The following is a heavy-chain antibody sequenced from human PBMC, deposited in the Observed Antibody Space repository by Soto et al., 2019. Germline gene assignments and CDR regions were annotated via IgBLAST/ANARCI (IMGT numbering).Heavy chain of an antibody. J-gene: IGHJ6*03. CDR3: AKGNGFLEWLSLPDYYYYYMDV. V-gene: IGHV3-23*01. D-gene: IGHD3-3*01. CDR2: ISGSGGST. Sequence: GGSLRLSCAASGFTFSSYSMSWVRQAPGKGLEWVSAISGSGGSTYYADSVKGRFTISRDNSKNTLYLQMNSLRAEDTAVYYCAKGNGFLEWLSLPDYYYYYMDVWGKGTTVTVSS. CDR1: GFTFSSYS.